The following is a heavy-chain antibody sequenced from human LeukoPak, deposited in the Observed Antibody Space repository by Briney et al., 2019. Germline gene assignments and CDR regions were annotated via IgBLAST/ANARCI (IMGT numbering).Heavy chain of an antibody. D-gene: IGHD2-2*02. V-gene: IGHV1-8*01. Sequence: ASVRVSCKAAGYTFTSYDMNWVRQASGQGLEGRGWMNPNSGNPGYAQKFQGRVTMTSHTSISTAYMELSTLRSEDTAVYHCARGRDYCSSTSCYTADWFDPWGQGTLVTVSS. CDR1: GYTFTSYD. CDR3: ARGRDYCSSTSCYTADWFDP. J-gene: IGHJ5*02. CDR2: MNPNSGNP.